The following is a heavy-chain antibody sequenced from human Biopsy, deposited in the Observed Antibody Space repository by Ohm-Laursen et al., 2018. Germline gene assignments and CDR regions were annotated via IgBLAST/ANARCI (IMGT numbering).Heavy chain of an antibody. CDR1: GYTFTSYD. J-gene: IGHJ4*02. D-gene: IGHD1-1*01. V-gene: IGHV1-18*01. CDR3: ARVFCTGTTCYGLLDN. Sequence: ASVKVSCKPSGYTFTSYDISWVRQAPGQGLEWMGWISPYNDKTSYPPKLQDRVTMTADTSTNTAHMELRSLRSDDTAVYYCARVFCTGTTCYGLLDNWGQGTVVTVSS. CDR2: ISPYNDKT.